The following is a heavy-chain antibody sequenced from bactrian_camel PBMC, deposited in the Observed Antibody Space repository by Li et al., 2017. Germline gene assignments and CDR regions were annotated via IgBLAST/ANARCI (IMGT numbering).Heavy chain of an antibody. CDR1: GYMHNIGC. Sequence: HVQLVESGGGSVQAGGSLRLSCAASGYMHNIGCMAWFRQTPGKEREGVASIVRGTGRTNYADSVKSRFTISRDNAKNTLYLQMNCLKPDDTAMYYCALATSCAMWARLGTANYRYWGQGTQVTVS. CDR3: ALATSCAMWARLGTANYRY. CDR2: IVRGTGRT. J-gene: IGHJ4*01. D-gene: IGHD1*01. V-gene: IGHV3S1*01.